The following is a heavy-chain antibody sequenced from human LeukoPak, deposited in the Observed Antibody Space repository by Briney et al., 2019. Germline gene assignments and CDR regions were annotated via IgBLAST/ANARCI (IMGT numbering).Heavy chain of an antibody. Sequence: AETLSLTCTVSGGSISSYYWSWIRQPPGKGLEWIGYIYNSGSNNYNPYLKSRVTISLDTSKPQFSLKLNSVTAADTAVYYFAGHIPGDYYDSSGYYYPSALDIWGQGIMVTVSS. V-gene: IGHV4-59*08. J-gene: IGHJ3*02. CDR3: AGHIPGDYYDSSGYYYPSALDI. CDR2: IYNSGSN. CDR1: GGSISSYY. D-gene: IGHD3-22*01.